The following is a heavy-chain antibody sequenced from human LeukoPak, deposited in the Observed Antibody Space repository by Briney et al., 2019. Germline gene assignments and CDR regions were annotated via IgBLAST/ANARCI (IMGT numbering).Heavy chain of an antibody. CDR3: ARVDYGGNTEDY. Sequence: PSETLSLTCTVSGYSISSGYYWGWIRQPPGEGLEWIGSIYHSGSTYYNPSLKSRVTISVDTSKNQFSLKLSSVTAADTAVYYCARVDYGGNTEDYWGQGTLVTVSS. CDR2: IYHSGST. D-gene: IGHD4-23*01. V-gene: IGHV4-38-2*02. CDR1: GYSISSGYY. J-gene: IGHJ4*02.